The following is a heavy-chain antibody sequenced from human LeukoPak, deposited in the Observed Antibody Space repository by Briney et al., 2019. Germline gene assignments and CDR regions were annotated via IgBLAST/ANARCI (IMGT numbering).Heavy chain of an antibody. CDR1: GFTFSSYG. CDR2: IWYDGSNK. D-gene: IGHD1-14*01. J-gene: IGHJ6*02. V-gene: IGHV3-33*01. CDR3: ARSTGPYYYGMDV. Sequence: GGSLRLSCAASGFTFSSYGMHWVRQAPGKGLEWVAVIWYDGSNKYYADPVKGRFTISRDNSKNTLYLQMNSLRAEDTAVCYCARSTGPYYYGMDVWGQGTTVTVSS.